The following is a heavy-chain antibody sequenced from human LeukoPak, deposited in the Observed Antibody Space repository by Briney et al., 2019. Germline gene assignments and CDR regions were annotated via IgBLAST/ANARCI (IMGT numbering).Heavy chain of an antibody. V-gene: IGHV4-59*01. Sequence: SETLSLTCTVSGGSISSYYGTWIRQPPGKGLEWIGYIHYTRSTTYNRSLRSRVTISVDTSKNQFSLKLSSVTAADTAVYYCARVEEGYGSGRRENYYYYYMDVWGKGTTVTISS. J-gene: IGHJ6*03. D-gene: IGHD3-10*01. CDR2: IHYTRST. CDR3: ARVEEGYGSGRRENYYYYYMDV. CDR1: GGSISSYY.